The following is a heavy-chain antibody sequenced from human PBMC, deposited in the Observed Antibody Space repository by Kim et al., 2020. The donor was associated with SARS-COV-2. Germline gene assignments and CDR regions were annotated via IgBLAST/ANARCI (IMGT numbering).Heavy chain of an antibody. Sequence: ASVKVSCKASGYTFTGYYMHWVRQAPGQGLEWMGWINPNSGGTNYAQKFQGWVTMTRDTSISTAYMELSRLRSDDTAVYYCARVSSTSDQRGTWFDPWGQGTLVTVSS. CDR1: GYTFTGYY. CDR2: INPNSGGT. J-gene: IGHJ5*02. CDR3: ARVSSTSDQRGTWFDP. D-gene: IGHD2-2*01. V-gene: IGHV1-2*04.